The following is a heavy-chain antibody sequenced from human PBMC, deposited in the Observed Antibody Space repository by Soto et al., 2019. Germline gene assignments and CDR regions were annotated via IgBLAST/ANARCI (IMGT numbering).Heavy chain of an antibody. J-gene: IGHJ4*02. V-gene: IGHV3-33*01. CDR2: IWYDGSNK. Sequence: QVQLVESGGGVVQPGRSLRLSCAASGFTFSSYGMHWVRQAPGKGLEWVAVIWYDGSNKYYADSVKGRFTISRDNSKNTLYLQMNSLRAEDTAVYYCARSGVSYYDFWSGYYPDYWGQGTLVTVSS. CDR1: GFTFSSYG. D-gene: IGHD3-3*01. CDR3: ARSGVSYYDFWSGYYPDY.